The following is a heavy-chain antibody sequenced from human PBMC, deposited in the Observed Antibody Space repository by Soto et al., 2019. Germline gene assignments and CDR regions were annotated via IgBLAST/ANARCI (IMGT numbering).Heavy chain of an antibody. J-gene: IGHJ4*02. Sequence: QMEQSGAEVRKPGSSVKVSCKPSGGSLTSYPMAWVRQAPGQGSEWMGGIIPIHGTTEYAQKFQGRVTIPAAESTNRATLELTGLTSEDTAVYYCARGWGLVSWGQGTLVTVSS. V-gene: IGHV1-69*01. D-gene: IGHD3-16*01. CDR2: IIPIHGTT. CDR1: GGSLTSYP. CDR3: ARGWGLVS.